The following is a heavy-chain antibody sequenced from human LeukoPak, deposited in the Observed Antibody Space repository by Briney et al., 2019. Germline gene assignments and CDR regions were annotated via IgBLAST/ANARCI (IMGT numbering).Heavy chain of an antibody. Sequence: PGGSLRLSCAASGFTFSSFDMHCVRQPTGQGLEWVSTIGSASDTYYPGSVEGRFTLSRDNAKHSLYLQMNSLTAGDTAVYYCARGPPRGKYYYMDVWGKGTTVTVSS. J-gene: IGHJ6*03. CDR1: GFTFSSFD. V-gene: IGHV3-13*01. CDR3: ARGPPRGKYYYMDV. D-gene: IGHD1-1*01. CDR2: IGSASDT.